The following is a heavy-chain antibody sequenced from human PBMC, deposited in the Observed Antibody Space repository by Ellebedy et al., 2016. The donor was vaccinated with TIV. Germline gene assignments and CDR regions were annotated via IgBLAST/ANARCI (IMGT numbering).Heavy chain of an antibody. D-gene: IGHD6-19*01. Sequence: SETLSLXCTVSGGSISSYYWSWIRQPPGKGLEWIGYIYYSGSTNYNPSLKSRVTISVDTSKNQFSLKLSSVTAADTAVYYCARTYSSGWYDWFDPWGQGTLVIVSS. CDR2: IYYSGST. CDR1: GGSISSYY. V-gene: IGHV4-59*01. J-gene: IGHJ5*02. CDR3: ARTYSSGWYDWFDP.